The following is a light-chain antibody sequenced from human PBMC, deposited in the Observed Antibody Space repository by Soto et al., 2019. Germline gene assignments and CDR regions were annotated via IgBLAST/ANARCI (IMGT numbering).Light chain of an antibody. J-gene: IGKJ1*01. CDR2: KAS. CDR1: QSISSW. CDR3: QQYNSYWT. V-gene: IGKV1-5*03. Sequence: DIQMAHSPSTLSGSVRDRVTITCRASQSISSWLAWYQQKPGKAPKLLIYKASSLESGVPSRFSGSGSGTEFTLTISSLQPDDFATYYCQQYNSYWTFGQGTKVDIK.